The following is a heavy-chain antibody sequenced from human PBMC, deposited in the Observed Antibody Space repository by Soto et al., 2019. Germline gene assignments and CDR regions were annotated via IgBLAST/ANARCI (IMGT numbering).Heavy chain of an antibody. V-gene: IGHV3-48*02. J-gene: IGHJ3*02. CDR2: ISSSSSAI. CDR1: GLTFSSYN. Sequence: EVQLVESGGGLVQPGGSLRLSCAASGLTFSSYNMNWVRQAPGKGLEWVSYISSSSSAIYYADSVKGRFTISRDNAKNSLYLQMNSLRDEDTAVYYCATTRSGYYYLDAFDIWGQGTMVTVSS. D-gene: IGHD3-22*01. CDR3: ATTRSGYYYLDAFDI.